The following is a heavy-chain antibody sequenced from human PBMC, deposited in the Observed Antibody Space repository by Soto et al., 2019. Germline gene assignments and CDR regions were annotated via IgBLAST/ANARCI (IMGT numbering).Heavy chain of an antibody. Sequence: PGESLKISCKGSGYSFTSYWIGWVRQMPGKGLEWMGIIYPGDSDTRYSPSFQGQVTISADKSISTAYLQWSSLKASDTAMYYCARLLGYVGSSWPIDYWGQGTLVTVSS. D-gene: IGHD6-13*01. J-gene: IGHJ4*02. CDR1: GYSFTSYW. V-gene: IGHV5-51*01. CDR3: ARLLGYVGSSWPIDY. CDR2: IYPGDSDT.